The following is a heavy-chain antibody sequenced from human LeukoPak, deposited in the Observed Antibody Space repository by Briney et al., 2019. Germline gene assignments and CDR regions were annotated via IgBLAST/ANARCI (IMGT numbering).Heavy chain of an antibody. CDR3: ARAASIAARFDY. CDR1: GGSISSGGYY. D-gene: IGHD6-6*01. V-gene: IGHV4-31*03. J-gene: IGHJ4*02. CDR2: IYYSGST. Sequence: SQTLSLTCTVSGGSISSGGYYWSWIRQHPGKGLEWIGYIYYSGSTYYNPSLKSRVTISVDTSKNQFSLKLSSVTAADTAVYYCARAASIAARFDYWGQGTLVTVSS.